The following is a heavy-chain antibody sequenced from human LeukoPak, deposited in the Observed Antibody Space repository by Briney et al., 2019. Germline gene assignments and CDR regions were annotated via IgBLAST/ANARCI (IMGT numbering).Heavy chain of an antibody. J-gene: IGHJ6*02. Sequence: GGSLRLSCAASGFTFSSYEMNWVRQAPGKGLEWVSYISSSSSTIYYADSVKGRFTISRDNAKNSLYLQMNSLRAEDTAVYYCAREDWNQGGYYYGMDVWGQGTTVTVSS. CDR2: ISSSSSTI. CDR1: GFTFSSYE. CDR3: AREDWNQGGYYYGMDV. V-gene: IGHV3-48*03. D-gene: IGHD1-1*01.